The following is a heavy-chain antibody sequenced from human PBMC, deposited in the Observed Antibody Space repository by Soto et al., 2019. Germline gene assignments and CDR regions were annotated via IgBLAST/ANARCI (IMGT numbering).Heavy chain of an antibody. Sequence: ASGKVSCNASGYTFTGHYMHWVLHAPGQGLEWMGWINPDNGDTNYAQKSQGRVTMTRDTSISTAYMELSRLRSDDTAVFYCARERMNGLDVWGQGTIVTVSS. CDR1: GYTFTGHY. CDR2: INPDNGDT. J-gene: IGHJ6*02. V-gene: IGHV1-2*02. CDR3: ARERMNGLDV.